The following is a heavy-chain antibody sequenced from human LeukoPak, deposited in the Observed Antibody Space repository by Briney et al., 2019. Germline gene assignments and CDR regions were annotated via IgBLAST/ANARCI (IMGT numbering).Heavy chain of an antibody. CDR1: GYTFTSYY. V-gene: IGHV1-46*01. CDR2: INPTGGST. CDR3: ARIYSGYDSGDY. D-gene: IGHD5-12*01. J-gene: IGHJ4*02. Sequence: GASVKVSCKASGYTFTSYYMHWVRQAPGQGLEWMGLINPTGGSTGYAQKFQGRVTMTRDMSTSTDYMELSSLRSEDMAVYYCARIYSGYDSGDYWGQGTLVTVSS.